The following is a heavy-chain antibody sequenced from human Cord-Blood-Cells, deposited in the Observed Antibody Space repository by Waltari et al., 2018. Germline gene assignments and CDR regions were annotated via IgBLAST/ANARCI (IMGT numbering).Heavy chain of an antibody. J-gene: IGHJ3*02. CDR3: ARLTELRAFDI. CDR2: IYYSGST. D-gene: IGHD1-7*01. CDR1: GGSISSSSYY. V-gene: IGHV4-39*01. Sequence: QLQLQESGPGLVKPSETLSLTCTVSGGSISSSSYYWGWIRQPPGKGLAWIGSIYYSGSTYYNPSLKSRVTISVDTSKNQFSLKLSSVTAADTAVYYCARLTELRAFDIWGQGTMVTVSS.